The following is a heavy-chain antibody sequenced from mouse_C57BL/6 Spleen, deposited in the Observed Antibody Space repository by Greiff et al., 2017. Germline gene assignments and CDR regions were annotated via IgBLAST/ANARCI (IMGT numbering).Heavy chain of an antibody. D-gene: IGHD2-3*01. CDR2: INYDGSST. J-gene: IGHJ1*03. Sequence: EVMLVESEGGLVQPGSSMKLSCTASGFTFSDYYMAWVRQVPAKGLEWVANINYDGSSTYYLDSLKSRFIISRDNAKNILYLQMSSLKSEDTATYYCARGGYYPGWYFDVWGTGTTVTVSS. CDR1: GFTFSDYY. V-gene: IGHV5-16*01. CDR3: ARGGYYPGWYFDV.